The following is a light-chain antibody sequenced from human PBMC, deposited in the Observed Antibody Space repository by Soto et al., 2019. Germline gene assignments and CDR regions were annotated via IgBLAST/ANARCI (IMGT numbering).Light chain of an antibody. CDR2: GAS. V-gene: IGKV3-15*01. CDR1: QSVSSN. J-gene: IGKJ1*01. Sequence: EVLMTQSPATLSVSPGERATLSCRASQSVSSNLAWYQQKPGQAPRLLIYGASTRATAIPARFSGSGSGTEFTLTISGLQSEDFAVYYCQQYNNWPRTFGHGTKVEI. CDR3: QQYNNWPRT.